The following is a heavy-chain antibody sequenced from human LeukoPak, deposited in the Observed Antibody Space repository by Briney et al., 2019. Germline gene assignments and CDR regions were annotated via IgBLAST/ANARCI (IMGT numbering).Heavy chain of an antibody. J-gene: IGHJ4*02. V-gene: IGHV3-23*01. CDR3: AKGAASRGYTYVAN. Sequence: VQPGGSLRLSCAASAFTFRSYAMIWVRQAPGKGLEWVSTVSGSGGSTYYADSVKGRFTISRDNSNNTLYLQMNSLRAEDTAVYYCAKGAASRGYTYVANWGQGTLVTVSS. D-gene: IGHD5-18*01. CDR2: VSGSGGST. CDR1: AFTFRSYA.